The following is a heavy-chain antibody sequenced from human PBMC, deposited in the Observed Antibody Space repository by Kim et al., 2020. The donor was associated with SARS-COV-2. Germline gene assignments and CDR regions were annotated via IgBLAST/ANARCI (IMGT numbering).Heavy chain of an antibody. Sequence: PYSGNTGYAQKFQGRVTMTRNTSISTAYMELSSLRSEDTAVYYCAREVDPWGQGTLVTVSS. J-gene: IGHJ5*02. V-gene: IGHV1-8*01. CDR2: PYSGNT. CDR3: AREVDP.